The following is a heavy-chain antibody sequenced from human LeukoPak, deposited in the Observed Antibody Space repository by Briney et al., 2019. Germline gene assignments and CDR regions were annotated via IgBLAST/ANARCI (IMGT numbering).Heavy chain of an antibody. CDR1: GDSVSSNSAA. V-gene: IGHV6-1*01. CDR2: TYYRSKWYN. CDR3: ARWSTMRNGMDV. J-gene: IGHJ6*02. Sequence: SQTLSLTCAISGDSVSSNSAALNWIRQSPSRGLEWLVRTYYRSKWYNDYAVSVKSRITINPDTSKNQFSLQLNSVTPEDTAVYYCARWSTMRNGMDVWGQGTTVTVSS. D-gene: IGHD3-22*01.